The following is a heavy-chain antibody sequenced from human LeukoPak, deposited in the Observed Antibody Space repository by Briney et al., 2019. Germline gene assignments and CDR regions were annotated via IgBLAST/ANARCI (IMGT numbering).Heavy chain of an antibody. CDR2: IRYDGSNK. CDR1: GFTFSSYG. V-gene: IGHV3-30*02. J-gene: IGHJ4*02. Sequence: GGSLRLSCAASGFTFSSYGMHLVRQAPRKGLERVAFIRYDGSNKYYADSVQCRFTISRHNSKNTLNLQMNSLRAEDTAVYYCAEPNSGYDFFDYWGQGTLVSVSS. CDR3: AEPNSGYDFFDY. D-gene: IGHD5-12*01.